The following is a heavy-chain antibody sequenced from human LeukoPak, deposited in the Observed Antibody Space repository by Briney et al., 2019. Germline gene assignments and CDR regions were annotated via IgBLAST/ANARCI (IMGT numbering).Heavy chain of an antibody. Sequence: PSETLSLTCTVSGGSISSGGYYWSWIRQHPGKGLEWIGYIYYSGSTYYNPSLKSRVTISVDTSKNQFPLKLSSVTAADTAVYYCARAYGDYVRTTWIDPWGQGTLVTVSS. D-gene: IGHD4-17*01. CDR3: ARAYGDYVRTTWIDP. CDR1: GGSISSGGYY. J-gene: IGHJ5*02. V-gene: IGHV4-31*03. CDR2: IYYSGST.